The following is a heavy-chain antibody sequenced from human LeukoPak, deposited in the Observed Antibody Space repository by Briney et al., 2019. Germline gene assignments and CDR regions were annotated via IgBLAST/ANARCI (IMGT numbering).Heavy chain of an antibody. CDR2: IYTSGST. V-gene: IGHV4-61*02. D-gene: IGHD3-22*01. J-gene: IGHJ4*02. Sequence: PSQTLSLTCTVSGGSISSGSYYWSWIRQPAGKGLEWIGRIYTSGSTNYNPSLKSRVTISVDTSKNQFSLKLSSVTAADTAVYYCARDREYYDSSGYSDYWGQGNLVTVSS. CDR1: GGSISSGSYY. CDR3: ARDREYYDSSGYSDY.